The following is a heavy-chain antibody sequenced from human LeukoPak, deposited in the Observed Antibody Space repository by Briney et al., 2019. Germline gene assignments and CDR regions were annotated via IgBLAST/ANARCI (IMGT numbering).Heavy chain of an antibody. CDR3: ARGSVTLRYFDRIPLEY. CDR1: GGSISSGGYY. CDR2: IYHSGST. D-gene: IGHD3-9*01. Sequence: SQTLSLTCTVSGGSISSGGYYWSWIRQPPGKGLEWIGYIYHSGSTYYNPSLKSRVTISVDRSKNQFSLKLSSVTAADTAVYYCARGSVTLRYFDRIPLEYWGQGTLVTVSS. V-gene: IGHV4-30-2*01. J-gene: IGHJ4*02.